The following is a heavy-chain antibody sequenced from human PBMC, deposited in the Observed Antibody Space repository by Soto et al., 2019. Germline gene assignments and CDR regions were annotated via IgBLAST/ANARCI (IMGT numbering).Heavy chain of an antibody. D-gene: IGHD2-8*01. Sequence: QVQLVQSGAEVKKPGSSVKVSCKASGGTFSSHAISWVRQAPGQGLEWMGGIIPIFGTANYAQKFQGRVTITADESTSTAYMELSSLRSEDTAVYYCARSKDPMVYYYYGMDVWGQGTTVTVSS. J-gene: IGHJ6*02. CDR1: GGTFSSHA. CDR2: IIPIFGTA. CDR3: ARSKDPMVYYYYGMDV. V-gene: IGHV1-69*01.